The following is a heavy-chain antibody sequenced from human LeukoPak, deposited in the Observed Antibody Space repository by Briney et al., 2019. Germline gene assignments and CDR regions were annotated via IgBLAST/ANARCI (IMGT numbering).Heavy chain of an antibody. CDR2: INRDGSRT. D-gene: IGHD3-9*01. V-gene: IGHV3-74*01. Sequence: GGSLRLACAASGFTFSTSWMHWVHQAPGKGLVWVSHINRDGSRTTYADSVKGRFTMSRDNAKNTVYLQMNSLRAEDTALYFCVRSLTGTDDYWGQGTLVTVSS. CDR3: VRSLTGTDDY. J-gene: IGHJ4*02. CDR1: GFTFSTSW.